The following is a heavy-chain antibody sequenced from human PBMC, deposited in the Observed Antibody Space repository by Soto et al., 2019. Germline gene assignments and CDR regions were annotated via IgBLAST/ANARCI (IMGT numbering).Heavy chain of an antibody. V-gene: IGHV3-48*01. CDR3: ARAGGWELPPG. CDR2: ISSSSSTI. J-gene: IGHJ4*02. Sequence: EVQLVESGGGLVQPGGSLRLSCAASGFTFSSYSMNWVRQAPGKGLEWVSYISSSSSTIYYADSVKGRFTISRDNAKNSLYLPMKSLRAEDTAVYYCARAGGWELPPGWGQGTLVTVSS. D-gene: IGHD3-10*01. CDR1: GFTFSSYS.